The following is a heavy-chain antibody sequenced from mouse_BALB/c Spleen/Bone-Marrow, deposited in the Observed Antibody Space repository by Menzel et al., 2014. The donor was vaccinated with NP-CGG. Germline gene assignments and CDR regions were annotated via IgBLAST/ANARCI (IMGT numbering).Heavy chain of an antibody. V-gene: IGHV5-12-2*01. Sequence: EVMLVESGGGLVQPGGSLKLSCAASGFTFSSYTMSWVRQTPEKRLEWVAYISNGGGSTYYPDTVKGRFTIPRDNAKNTLYLQMSSLKSEDTAMYYCARRHGNYLYYAMDYWGQGTSVTVSS. D-gene: IGHD2-1*01. CDR3: ARRHGNYLYYAMDY. CDR1: GFTFSSYT. J-gene: IGHJ4*01. CDR2: ISNGGGST.